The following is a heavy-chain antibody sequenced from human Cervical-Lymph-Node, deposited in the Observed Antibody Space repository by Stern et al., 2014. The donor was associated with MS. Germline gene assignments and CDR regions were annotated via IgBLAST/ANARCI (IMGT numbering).Heavy chain of an antibody. CDR3: ARDSTAWSPSFDY. D-gene: IGHD1-1*01. V-gene: IGHV4-59*01. CDR2: VYYSGKT. J-gene: IGHJ4*02. CDR1: GGSISGYY. Sequence: VQLVQSGPGLVKPSETLSLTCAVSGGSISGYYWNWIRQSPGQGLEWIGSVYYSGKTNYNPSLNGRVTISLDTSKSQFSLRLSSVTAGDTAVYYCARDSTAWSPSFDYWGQGTLVTVSS.